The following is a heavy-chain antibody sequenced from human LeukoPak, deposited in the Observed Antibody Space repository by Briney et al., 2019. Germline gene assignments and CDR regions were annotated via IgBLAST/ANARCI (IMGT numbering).Heavy chain of an antibody. V-gene: IGHV3-21*06. D-gene: IGHD1-26*01. CDR3: ARSKSGSYFLY. J-gene: IGHJ4*02. CDR1: GFTLSSYS. Sequence: GGSLRLSCAASGFTLSSYSMSWVRQAPGKGLEWVSSISSSSSSIFYADSVKGRFTISRDNAKNSLYLQMDSLRAEDTAMYYCARSKSGSYFLYGGQGTLVIVS. CDR2: ISSSSSSI.